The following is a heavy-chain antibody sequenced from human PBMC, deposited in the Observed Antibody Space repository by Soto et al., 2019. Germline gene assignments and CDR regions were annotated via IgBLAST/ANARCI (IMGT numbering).Heavy chain of an antibody. V-gene: IGHV4-34*01. CDR3: ARGRIMITFGGVIAQYNWFDP. J-gene: IGHJ5*02. CDR2: INHSGST. D-gene: IGHD3-16*02. CDR1: GGSFSGYY. Sequence: SETLSLTCAVYGGSFSGYYWSWIRQPPGKGLEWIGEINHSGSTNYNPSLKSRVTISVDTSKNQFSLKLSSVTAADTAVYYCARGRIMITFGGVIAQYNWFDPWGQGTLVTVS.